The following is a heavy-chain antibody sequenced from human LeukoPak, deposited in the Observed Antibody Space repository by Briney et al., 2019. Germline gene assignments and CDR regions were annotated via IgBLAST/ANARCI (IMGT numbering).Heavy chain of an antibody. V-gene: IGHV4-59*11. J-gene: IGHJ4*02. CDR1: GGSISSHY. D-gene: IGHD5-24*01. Sequence: SETLSLTCTVSGGSISSHYWSWIRQPPGKGLEWIGYIYYSGSTNYNPSLKSRVTISVDTSKNQFSLKLSSVTAADTAVYYCARGGDGYPTPHFDYWGQGTLVTVSS. CDR3: ARGGDGYPTPHFDY. CDR2: IYYSGST.